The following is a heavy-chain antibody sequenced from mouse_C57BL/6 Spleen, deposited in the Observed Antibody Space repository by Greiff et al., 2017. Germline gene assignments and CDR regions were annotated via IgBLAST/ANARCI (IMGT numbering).Heavy chain of an antibody. Sequence: VQLKESGPELVKPGASVKIPCKASGYTFTDYNMDWVKQSHGKSLEWIGDFNPNNGGTIYNQKFKGKATLTVDKSSSTAYMELRSLTSEDTAVYYCARSDGYSLYYWGQGTTLTVSS. CDR3: ARSDGYSLYY. J-gene: IGHJ2*01. V-gene: IGHV1-18*01. CDR1: GYTFTDYN. CDR2: FNPNNGGT. D-gene: IGHD2-3*01.